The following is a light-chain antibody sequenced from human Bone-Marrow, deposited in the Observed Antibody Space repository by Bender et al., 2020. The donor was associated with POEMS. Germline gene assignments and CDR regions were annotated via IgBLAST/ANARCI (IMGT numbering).Light chain of an antibody. CDR1: SSDIGNGY. Sequence: QSVLTQPPSVSAAPGQKVTISCSASSSDIGNGYVSWYQQLPGTAPKLLIYINNQRPSGVPDRFSGSKSGTSASLAISGLQSEDEADYYCAAWEDSLNGWVFGGGTKLTVL. V-gene: IGLV1-44*01. CDR2: INN. J-gene: IGLJ3*02. CDR3: AAWEDSLNGWV.